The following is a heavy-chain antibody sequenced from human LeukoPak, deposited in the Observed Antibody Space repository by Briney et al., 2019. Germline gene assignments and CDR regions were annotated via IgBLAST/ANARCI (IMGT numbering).Heavy chain of an antibody. CDR1: GGTFSSYA. CDR3: AVRYCTNGVCYRGYYYYMDV. Sequence: ASVEVSCKASGGTFSSYAISWVRQAPGQGLEWMGGIIPIFGTANYAQKFQGRVTITTDESTSTAYMELSSLRSEDTAVYYCAVRYCTNGVCYRGYYYYMDVWGKGTTVTVSS. J-gene: IGHJ6*03. CDR2: IIPIFGTA. V-gene: IGHV1-69*05. D-gene: IGHD2-8*01.